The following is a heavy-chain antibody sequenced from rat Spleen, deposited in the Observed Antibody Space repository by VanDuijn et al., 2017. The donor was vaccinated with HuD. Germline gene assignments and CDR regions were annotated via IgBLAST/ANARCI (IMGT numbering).Heavy chain of an antibody. CDR3: TRRGYLSDWYFDF. D-gene: IGHD4-4*01. CDR2: ISSDGSRT. V-gene: IGHV5-29*01. J-gene: IGHJ1*01. Sequence: EVQLVESDGGLVQPGRSLKLSCAASGFTFSDFYMAWVRQAPTKGLEWVATISSDGSRTYYRDSVKGRFTISRDSGRSTLNLQMDSLRSEDTAIYYCTRRGYLSDWYFDFWGPGTMVTVSS. CDR1: GFTFSDFY.